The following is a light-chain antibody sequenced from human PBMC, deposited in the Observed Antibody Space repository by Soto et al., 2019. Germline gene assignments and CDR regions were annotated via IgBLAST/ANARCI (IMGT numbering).Light chain of an antibody. Sequence: DIQLTQSPSFLSASVGDRVTITCRASQGISSLLAWYQQKPGKAPNLLIHTASTLQSGVPSRFSGSGSGTEFTLTISSLQPEDFATYYCQHRHSYPITFGQGTRLEIK. CDR2: TAS. CDR1: QGISSL. V-gene: IGKV1-9*01. CDR3: QHRHSYPIT. J-gene: IGKJ5*01.